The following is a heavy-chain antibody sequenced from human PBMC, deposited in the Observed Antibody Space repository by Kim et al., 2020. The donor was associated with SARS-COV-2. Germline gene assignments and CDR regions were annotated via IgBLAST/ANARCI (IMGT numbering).Heavy chain of an antibody. CDR2: ISYDGSNK. Sequence: GGSLRLSCAASGFTFSSYGMHWVRQAPGKGLEWVAVISYDGSNKYYADSVKGRFTISRDNSKNTLYLQMNSLRAEDTAVYYCAKAGAFTEFANWGQGTLVTVSS. CDR3: AKAGAFTEFAN. V-gene: IGHV3-30*18. CDR1: GFTFSSYG. D-gene: IGHD3-16*01. J-gene: IGHJ4*02.